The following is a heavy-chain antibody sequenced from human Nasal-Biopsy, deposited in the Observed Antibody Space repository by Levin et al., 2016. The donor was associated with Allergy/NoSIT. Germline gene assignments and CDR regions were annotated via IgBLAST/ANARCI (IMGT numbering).Heavy chain of an antibody. Sequence: ASVKVSCKASGYTFNTYTVTWVRQAPGQGLEWMGWISPYNGNTKSAQKFQGRVTMTTDTSTSTAYMELRGLTSDDTAVYYCAREGTHSGYTDDHYYGLDVWGQGTTISVSS. CDR1: GYTFNTYT. V-gene: IGHV1-18*01. J-gene: IGHJ6*02. CDR2: ISPYNGNT. CDR3: AREGTHSGYTDDHYYGLDV. D-gene: IGHD3-22*01.